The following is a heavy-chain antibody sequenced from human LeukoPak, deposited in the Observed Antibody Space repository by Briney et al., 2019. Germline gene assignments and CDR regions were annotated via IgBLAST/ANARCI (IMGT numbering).Heavy chain of an antibody. V-gene: IGHV1-69*06. D-gene: IGHD4-17*01. CDR3: ARDGGTTVISEYFDY. J-gene: IGHJ4*02. CDR2: IIPIFGTA. Sequence: SVKVSCKASGGTFSSYAISWVRQAPGQGLEWMGGIIPIFGTANYAQKFQGRVTITADKSTSTAYMELSSLRSEDTAVYYCARDGGTTVISEYFDYWGQGTLVTVSS. CDR1: GGTFSSYA.